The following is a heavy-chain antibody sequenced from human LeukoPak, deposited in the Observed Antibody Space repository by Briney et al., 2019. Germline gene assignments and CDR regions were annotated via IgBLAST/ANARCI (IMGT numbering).Heavy chain of an antibody. V-gene: IGHV3-64*01. CDR2: ISSNGGST. D-gene: IGHD1-1*01. Sequence: GGSLRLSCAASGFTFSSYAMHWLRQAPGKGLEYVSAISSNGGSTYYANSVKGRFTISRDNSKNTLYLQMGSLRAEDMAVYYCARDGRSHGMDVWGQGTTVTVSS. CDR3: ARDGRSHGMDV. J-gene: IGHJ6*02. CDR1: GFTFSSYA.